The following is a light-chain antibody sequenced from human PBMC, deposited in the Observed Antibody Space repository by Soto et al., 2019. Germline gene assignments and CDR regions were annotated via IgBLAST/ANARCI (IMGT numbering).Light chain of an antibody. Sequence: EIVVTQSPATLSVSPGERATLSCRASQSVGNNFAWYQQKPCQAPRLLIFATSTRATGVPARFSGSGSGTEFTLTISSLQSEDFAVYYCQPYGDWPLTFGGGAKVEIE. CDR1: QSVGNN. CDR2: ATS. V-gene: IGKV3-15*01. CDR3: QPYGDWPLT. J-gene: IGKJ4*01.